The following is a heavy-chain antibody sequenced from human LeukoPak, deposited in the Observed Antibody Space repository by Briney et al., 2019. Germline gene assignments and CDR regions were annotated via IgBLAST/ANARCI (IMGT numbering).Heavy chain of an antibody. V-gene: IGHV4-61*02. CDR1: GGSISSGSYY. CDR2: IYTSGST. CDR3: ARDRQGFDAFDI. D-gene: IGHD6-6*01. J-gene: IGHJ3*02. Sequence: SQTLSPTCTVSGGSISSGSYYWSWIRQPAGKGLEWIGRIYTSGSTNYNPSLKSRVTISVDTSKNQFSLKLSSVTAADTAVYYCARDRQGFDAFDIWGQGTMVTVSS.